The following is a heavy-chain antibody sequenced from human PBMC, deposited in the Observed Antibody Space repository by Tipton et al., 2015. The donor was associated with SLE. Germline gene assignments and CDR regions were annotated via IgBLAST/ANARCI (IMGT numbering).Heavy chain of an antibody. CDR1: GGSISSSSYY. J-gene: IGHJ6*02. D-gene: IGHD6-6*01. CDR2: IYYSGST. Sequence: TLSLTCTVSGGSISSSSYYWGWIRQSPGKGLEWIGSIYYSGSTYYNPSLKSRVTISVDTSKNQFSLKLSSVTAADTAVYYCARGMRQLVRNYYYGMDVWGQGTTVTVSS. CDR3: ARGMRQLVRNYYYGMDV. V-gene: IGHV4-39*01.